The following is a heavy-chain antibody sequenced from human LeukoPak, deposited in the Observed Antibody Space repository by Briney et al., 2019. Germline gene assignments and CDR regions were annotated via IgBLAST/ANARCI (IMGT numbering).Heavy chain of an antibody. D-gene: IGHD5-24*01. CDR3: ARIDGYNAFNT. CDR1: GFTFADYG. Sequence: GGSLRLSCAASGFTFADYGMSWVRHAPGKGLEWVSTINSNAAATRYADSVNGRFTISRDNAKNSLYVQMNSLRAEDTALYYCARIDGYNAFNTWGQGTMVTVSS. CDR2: INSNAAAT. J-gene: IGHJ3*02. V-gene: IGHV3-20*04.